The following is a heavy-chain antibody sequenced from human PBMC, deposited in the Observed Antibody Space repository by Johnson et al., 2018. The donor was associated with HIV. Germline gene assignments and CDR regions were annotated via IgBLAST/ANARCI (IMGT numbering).Heavy chain of an antibody. CDR1: GFTFSTYW. CDR2: INSDGSIT. CDR3: ARVVVEWIWFGKVLEDDALDF. D-gene: IGHD3-10*01. V-gene: IGHV3-74*02. Sequence: VQLVESGGGLVQPGGSLRLSCAASGFTFSTYWMHWVRQGPGKGLVWVSRINSDGSITTYADSVKGRFTISRDNAKNTLYLQMNSLRDEDTAVYYCARVVVEWIWFGKVLEDDALDFWGQGTMVTVSS. J-gene: IGHJ3*01.